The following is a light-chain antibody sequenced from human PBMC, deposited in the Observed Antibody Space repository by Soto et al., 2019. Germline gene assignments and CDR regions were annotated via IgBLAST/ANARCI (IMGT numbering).Light chain of an antibody. V-gene: IGLV1-40*01. Sequence: QAVVTQPPSVSGAPGQRVTISCAGSSSNIGAGYDVHWYQQLPGTAPKLLIYGNNNRPSGVPDRFSGSKSGTSASLAITGLQAEDEAEYYCQSYDSSLSGSGVFGGGTKVTVL. CDR3: QSYDSSLSGSGV. CDR1: SSNIGAGYD. CDR2: GNN. J-gene: IGLJ2*01.